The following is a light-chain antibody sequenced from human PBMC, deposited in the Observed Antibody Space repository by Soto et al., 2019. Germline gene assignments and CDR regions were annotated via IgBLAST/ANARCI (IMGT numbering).Light chain of an antibody. CDR3: QQYNNWPLWT. J-gene: IGKJ1*01. CDR2: GAS. CDR1: QSVSSN. Sequence: EIVMTQSPATLSVSPGERATLSCRASQSVSSNLAWYQQKPGQAPRLLIYGASTRATGIPARFSGSRSGTEFTLTISSLQSEDFAVYYCQQYNNWPLWTFGQGTKVEIK. V-gene: IGKV3-15*01.